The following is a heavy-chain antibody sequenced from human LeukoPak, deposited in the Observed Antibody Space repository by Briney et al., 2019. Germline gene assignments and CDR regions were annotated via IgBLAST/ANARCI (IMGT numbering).Heavy chain of an antibody. CDR2: INPNSGGT. CDR3: ARELRGYSSSPLCY. J-gene: IGHJ4*02. V-gene: IGHV1-2*02. D-gene: IGHD6-6*01. CDR1: GYTFTGYY. Sequence: GASVKVSCKASGYTFTGYYMHWVRQAPGQGLEWMGWINPNSGGTNYAQKFQGRVTMTRDTSTSTAYMELSRLRSDDTAVYYCARELRGYSSSPLCYWGQGTLVTVSS.